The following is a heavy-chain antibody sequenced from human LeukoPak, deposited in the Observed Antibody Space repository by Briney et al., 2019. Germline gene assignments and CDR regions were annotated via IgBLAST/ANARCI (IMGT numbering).Heavy chain of an antibody. V-gene: IGHV3-66*02. Sequence: GGSLRLSCAASGFIVSSNYMSWVRQAPGKGLEWVSVIYSGGSTYYADSVKGRFTISRDNSKNTLYLQMNSLRAEDTAVYYCARAVTDYYDSSGYYPFGYWGQGTLVTVSS. J-gene: IGHJ4*02. CDR1: GFIVSSNY. CDR2: IYSGGST. CDR3: ARAVTDYYDSSGYYPFGY. D-gene: IGHD3-22*01.